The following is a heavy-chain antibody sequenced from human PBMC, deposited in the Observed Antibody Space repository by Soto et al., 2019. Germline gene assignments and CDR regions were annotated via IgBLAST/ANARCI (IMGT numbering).Heavy chain of an antibody. CDR2: VTGSGGRT. CDR1: GFTFSNYA. J-gene: IGHJ4*02. Sequence: EVQLLESGGGLVQPGGSLRLSCAASGFTFSNYAMTWVRQAPGKGLEWVTTVTGSGGRTSYTDSVKGRFTISRDNSNSKNTLYLQMYSLRVEDTAIYYCAKDLNPNPLDIVVSSYFDFWGQVTLVTVSS. D-gene: IGHD2-2*01. V-gene: IGHV3-23*01. CDR3: AKDLNPNPLDIVVSSYFDF.